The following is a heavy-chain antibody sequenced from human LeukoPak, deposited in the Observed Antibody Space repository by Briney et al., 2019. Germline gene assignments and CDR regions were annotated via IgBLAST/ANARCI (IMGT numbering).Heavy chain of an antibody. CDR3: ARSRTAYYRYFDS. J-gene: IGHJ4*02. V-gene: IGHV4-30-2*01. CDR2: IYHSETT. CDR1: GGSISSGAYS. Sequence: SQTLSLTCAVSGGSISSGAYSWSWIRQPPGKGLEWIGYIYHSETTYYNPSLQSRVTISVNRSKNRFSLKLTSVTAADTAVYYCARSRTAYYRYFDSWGQGTLVTVSS. D-gene: IGHD3-22*01.